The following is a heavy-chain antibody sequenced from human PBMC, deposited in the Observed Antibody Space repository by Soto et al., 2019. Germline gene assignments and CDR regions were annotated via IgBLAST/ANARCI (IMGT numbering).Heavy chain of an antibody. CDR3: ARGPSGDNY. CDR2: IYYTGTT. V-gene: IGHV4-59*02. Sequence: SETLSLTCNVCGGSVSSYYWSWIRQSPGRGLEWIGYIYYTGTTNYNPSLKGRVTISVDTSKNQFSLKLTSVTAADTAVYYCARGPSGDNYWGQGPLVTVSS. CDR1: GGSVSSYY. D-gene: IGHD2-15*01. J-gene: IGHJ4*02.